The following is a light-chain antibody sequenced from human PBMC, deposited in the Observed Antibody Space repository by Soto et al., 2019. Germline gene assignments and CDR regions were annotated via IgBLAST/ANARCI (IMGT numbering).Light chain of an antibody. CDR1: SRDVGGYNY. CDR2: DVN. Sequence: QAASVSGSPGQSITISCTGTSRDVGGYNYVSWYQQHPGNTPKLIIFDVNNRPSGVSNRFSASKSGSTASLTIAGLQAEDEADYYCSSYSRTTTLGVFGTGTKLTVL. J-gene: IGLJ1*01. CDR3: SSYSRTTTLGV. V-gene: IGLV2-14*01.